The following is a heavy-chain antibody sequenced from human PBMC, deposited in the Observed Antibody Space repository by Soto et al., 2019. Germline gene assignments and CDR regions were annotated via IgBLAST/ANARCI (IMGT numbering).Heavy chain of an antibody. CDR1: GFTFSSYA. Sequence: EVQLLESGGGLVQPGGSLRLSCAASGFTFSSYAMSWVRQAPGKGLEWVSVISGSGDNTYYADSVKGRFTISRDNSKNTLYLQMNSLRAEDTAVYYGAKGAMSSIAARHFDYWGQGTLVTVSS. J-gene: IGHJ4*02. CDR3: AKGAMSSIAARHFDY. V-gene: IGHV3-23*01. D-gene: IGHD6-6*01. CDR2: ISGSGDNT.